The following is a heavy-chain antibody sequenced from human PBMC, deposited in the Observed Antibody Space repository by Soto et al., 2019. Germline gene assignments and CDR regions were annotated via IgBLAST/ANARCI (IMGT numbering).Heavy chain of an antibody. V-gene: IGHV3-21*01. CDR3: ARVSYSDFWSGPTWFDH. CDR2: ISSSSSYI. D-gene: IGHD3-3*01. CDR1: GFTFSSYS. J-gene: IGHJ5*02. Sequence: PGGSLRLSCAASGFTFSSYSMNWVRQAPGKGLEWVSSISSSSSYIYYADSVKGRFTISRDNAKNSLYLQMNSLRAEDTAVYYCARVSYSDFWSGPTWFDHWGQGTLVTVSS.